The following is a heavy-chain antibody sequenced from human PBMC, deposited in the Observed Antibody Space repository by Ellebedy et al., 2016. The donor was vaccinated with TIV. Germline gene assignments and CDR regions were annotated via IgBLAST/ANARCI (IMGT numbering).Heavy chain of an antibody. V-gene: IGHV1-8*02. CDR2: MNPNSGNT. CDR3: ARGEWQQLVKYFQH. Sequence: ASVKVSXXASGGTFSSYAISWVRQATGQGLEWMGWMNPNSGNTGYAQKFQGRVTMTRNTSISTAYMELSSLRSEDTAVYYCARGEWQQLVKYFQHWGQGTLVTVSS. J-gene: IGHJ1*01. D-gene: IGHD6-13*01. CDR1: GGTFSSYA.